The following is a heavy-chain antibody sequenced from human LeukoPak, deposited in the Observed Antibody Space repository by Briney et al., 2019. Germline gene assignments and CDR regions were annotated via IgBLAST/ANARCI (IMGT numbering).Heavy chain of an antibody. J-gene: IGHJ4*02. V-gene: IGHV3-30*18. Sequence: GGSLRLSCTASGFTFSRYGTHWVRQAPGKGLEWVAVISYHGSDKYYADSVRGRFTISRDNSKNTLYLQMNSLRAEDTAVYYCAKDPTGYNEPLPFDYWGQGTLVTVSS. CDR1: GFTFSRYG. CDR2: ISYHGSDK. CDR3: AKDPTGYNEPLPFDY. D-gene: IGHD5-24*01.